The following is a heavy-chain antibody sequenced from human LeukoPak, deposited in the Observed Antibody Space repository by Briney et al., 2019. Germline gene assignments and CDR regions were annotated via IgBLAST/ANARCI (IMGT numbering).Heavy chain of an antibody. CDR1: GGSISSSSYY. D-gene: IGHD4-17*01. CDR2: IYYSGST. J-gene: IGHJ3*02. Sequence: KSSETLSLTCTVSGGSISSSSYYWGWIRQPPGKGLEWIGSIYYSGSTYYNPSLKSRVTISVDTSKNQFSLKLSSVTAADTAVYYCARDLVTVTKGFDIWGQGTMVSVSS. CDR3: ARDLVTVTKGFDI. V-gene: IGHV4-39*07.